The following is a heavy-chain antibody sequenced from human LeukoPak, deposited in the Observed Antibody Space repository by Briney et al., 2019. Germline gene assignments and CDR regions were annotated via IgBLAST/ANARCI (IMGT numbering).Heavy chain of an antibody. D-gene: IGHD4-17*01. V-gene: IGHV1-46*01. J-gene: IGHJ3*02. CDR1: GYTFTSYY. CDR2: INPSGGST. Sequence: ASVKVSCKASGYTFTSYYMHWVRQAPGQGLEWMGIINPSGGSTSYAQKFQGRVTMTRDTSTSTVYMELSSLRSEDTAVYYCARAYERYGDYVLPSDAFDIWGQGTMVTVSS. CDR3: ARAYERYGDYVLPSDAFDI.